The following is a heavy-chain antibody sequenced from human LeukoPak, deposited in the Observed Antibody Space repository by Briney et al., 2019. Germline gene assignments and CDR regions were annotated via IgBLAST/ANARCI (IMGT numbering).Heavy chain of an antibody. CDR2: ISSSGGST. Sequence: PGGSLRLSCVASGFTFSSYAVSWVRQAPGKGLEWVSAISSSGGSTYYADSVKGRFTISRDNSKDTLYLQMNSLRAEDTAVYYCARSAGLRCFDYWGLGTLVTVSS. D-gene: IGHD4-17*01. CDR1: GFTFSSYA. CDR3: ARSAGLRCFDY. J-gene: IGHJ4*02. V-gene: IGHV3-23*01.